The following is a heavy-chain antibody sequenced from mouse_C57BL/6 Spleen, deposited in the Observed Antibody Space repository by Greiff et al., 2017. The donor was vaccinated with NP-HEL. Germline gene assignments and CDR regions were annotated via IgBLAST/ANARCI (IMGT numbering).Heavy chain of an antibody. CDR2: ISYDGSN. Sequence: ESGPGLVKPSQSLSLTCSVTGYSITSGYYWNWIRQFPGNKLEWMGYISYDGSNNYNPSLKNRISITRDTSKNQFFLKLNSVTTEDTATYYCARLNYGSSFDYWGQGTTLTVSS. J-gene: IGHJ2*01. D-gene: IGHD1-1*01. V-gene: IGHV3-6*01. CDR1: GYSITSGYY. CDR3: ARLNYGSSFDY.